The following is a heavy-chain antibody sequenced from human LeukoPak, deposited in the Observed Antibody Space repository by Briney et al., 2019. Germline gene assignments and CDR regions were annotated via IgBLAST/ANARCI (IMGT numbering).Heavy chain of an antibody. J-gene: IGHJ5*02. CDR3: AREKQWLASGWFDP. Sequence: SETLSLTCTVSGASISSSDSYWSWIRQPPGKGLEWIGSIYRRGSTSYNPSLKSRVTVSEDMSKNHFSLRLSSVTAADTAVYYCAREKQWLASGWFDPWGQGTLVTVSS. CDR2: IYRRGST. D-gene: IGHD6-19*01. V-gene: IGHV4-39*02. CDR1: GASISSSDSY.